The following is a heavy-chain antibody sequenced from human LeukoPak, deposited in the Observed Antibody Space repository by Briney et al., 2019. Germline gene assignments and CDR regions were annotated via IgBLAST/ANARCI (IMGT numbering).Heavy chain of an antibody. J-gene: IGHJ4*02. CDR3: ARDPQTGPPDYFDY. CDR2: IGWDGSHK. D-gene: IGHD3-10*01. CDR1: GFTFRSFQ. V-gene: IGHV3-30-3*01. Sequence: GGSLRLSCVASGFTFRSFQMNWVRQAPGKGLEWVAVIGWDGSHKYYADSVKGRFSISRDDSKNTVYLQMDSLRAEDTAIYYCARDPQTGPPDYFDYWGQGVLVTVSS.